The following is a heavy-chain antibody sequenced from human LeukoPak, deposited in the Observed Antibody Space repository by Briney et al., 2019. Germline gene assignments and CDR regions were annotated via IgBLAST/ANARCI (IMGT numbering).Heavy chain of an antibody. V-gene: IGHV1-2*04. J-gene: IGHJ4*02. Sequence: ASVKVSCKASGYTFTSYGISWVRQAPGQGLEWMGWINPNSGGTNYAQKFQGWVTMTRDTSISTAYMELSRLRSDDTAVYYCARGYDSSGYYDYWGQGTLVTVSS. CDR2: INPNSGGT. CDR3: ARGYDSSGYYDY. D-gene: IGHD3-22*01. CDR1: GYTFTSYG.